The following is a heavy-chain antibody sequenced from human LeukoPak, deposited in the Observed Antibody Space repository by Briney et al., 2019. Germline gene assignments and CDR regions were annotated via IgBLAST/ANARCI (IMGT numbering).Heavy chain of an antibody. Sequence: SETLSLTCAVYGGSFSGFYWTWIRQPPGKGLEWIGQINHNRNTHYNPSLKSRVTISVDRSKNQFSLKLSSVTAADTAVYYCARVPKYFDLWGRGTLVTVSS. V-gene: IGHV4-34*01. CDR3: ARVPKYFDL. J-gene: IGHJ2*01. CDR2: INHNRNT. CDR1: GGSFSGFY.